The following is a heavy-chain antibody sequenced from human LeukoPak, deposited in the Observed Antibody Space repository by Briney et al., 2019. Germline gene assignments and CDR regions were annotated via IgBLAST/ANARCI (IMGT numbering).Heavy chain of an antibody. CDR2: INTNTGNP. V-gene: IGHV7-4-1*02. D-gene: IGHD4-17*01. Sequence: ASVKVSCKASGGTFSSYAISWVRQAPGQGLEWMGWINTNTGNPTYAQGFTGRFVFSLDTSVSTAYLQTSSLKAEDTAVYYCARVATVTTKQLDYWGQGTLVTVSS. CDR3: ARVATVTTKQLDY. J-gene: IGHJ4*02. CDR1: GGTFSSYA.